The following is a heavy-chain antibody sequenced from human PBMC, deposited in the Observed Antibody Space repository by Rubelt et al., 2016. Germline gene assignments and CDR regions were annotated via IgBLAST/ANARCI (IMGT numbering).Heavy chain of an antibody. CDR3: ARDLAFNGMDV. J-gene: IGHJ6*02. V-gene: IGHV3-23*01. CDR1: GFTFSSNA. Sequence: EVQLLESGGGLVQPGGSLRLSCTASGFTFSSNAMSWVRQAPGKGLEWVSAISGSGGNTYYADSVTGRFTISRDNSKNTLYLQLNSLRAEDTALYYCARDLAFNGMDVWGQGTTVTVAS. CDR2: ISGSGGNT. D-gene: IGHD5-12*01.